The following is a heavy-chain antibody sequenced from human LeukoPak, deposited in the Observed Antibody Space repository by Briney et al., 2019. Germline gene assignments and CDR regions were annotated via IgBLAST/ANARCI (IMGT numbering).Heavy chain of an antibody. CDR1: GFTFDDYG. CDR2: INWNGGST. CDR3: ARDCGGDCYSPPHAFDI. Sequence: GGSLRLPCAASGFTFDDYGMSWVRQAPGKGLEWVSGINWNGGSTGYADSVKGRFTISRDNAKNSLYLQMNSLRAEDTAVYYCARDCGGDCYSPPHAFDIWGQGTMVTVSS. J-gene: IGHJ3*02. D-gene: IGHD2-21*01. V-gene: IGHV3-20*04.